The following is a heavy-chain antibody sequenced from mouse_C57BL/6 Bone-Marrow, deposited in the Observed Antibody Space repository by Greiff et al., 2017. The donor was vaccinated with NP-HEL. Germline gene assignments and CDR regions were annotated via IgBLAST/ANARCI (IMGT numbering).Heavy chain of an antibody. Sequence: QVQLQQSGPELVKPGASVKISCKASGYAFSSSWMNWVKQRPGKGLEWIGRIYPGDGDTNYNGKFKGKATLTADKSSSTAYMQLSSLTSEDSAVYFCARRGLRTDYWGQGTTLTVSS. V-gene: IGHV1-82*01. CDR1: GYAFSSSW. CDR2: IYPGDGDT. J-gene: IGHJ2*01. D-gene: IGHD1-1*01. CDR3: ARRGLRTDY.